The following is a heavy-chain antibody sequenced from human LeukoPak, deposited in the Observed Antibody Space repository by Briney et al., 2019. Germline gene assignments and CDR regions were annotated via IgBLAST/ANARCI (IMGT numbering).Heavy chain of an antibody. CDR2: IYTSGST. V-gene: IGHV4-4*07. J-gene: IGHJ5*02. D-gene: IGHD3-10*01. CDR3: ARDQYYYGSGLYWFDP. CDR1: GGSISSYY. Sequence: ASETLSLTCTVSGGSISSYYWSWIRQPAGKGLEWIGRIYTSGSTNYNPSLKSRVTMSVDTSKNQFSLKLSSVTAADTAVYYCARDQYYYGSGLYWFDPWGQGTLVTVSS.